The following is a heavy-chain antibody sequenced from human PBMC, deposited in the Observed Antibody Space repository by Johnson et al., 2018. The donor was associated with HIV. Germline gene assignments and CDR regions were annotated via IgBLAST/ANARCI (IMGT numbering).Heavy chain of an antibody. CDR2: ISYDGSNK. CDR1: GFTFSSYG. V-gene: IGHV3-30*03. CDR3: ARAPQTYNWNYMMAFDI. D-gene: IGHD1-7*01. J-gene: IGHJ3*02. Sequence: QVQLVESGGGVVQPGRSPRLSCAASGFTFSSYGMHWVRQAPGKGLEWVAVISYDGSNKYYADSVKGRFTISRDNSKNTLDLQMNSLRAEDTAVYYCARAPQTYNWNYMMAFDIWGQGTMVTVSS.